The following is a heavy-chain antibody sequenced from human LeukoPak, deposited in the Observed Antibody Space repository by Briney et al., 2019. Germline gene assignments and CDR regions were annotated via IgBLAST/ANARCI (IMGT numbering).Heavy chain of an antibody. Sequence: PSETLSLTCSVSGASISSDYWSRIRQPPGKGLEWIGNIYSSETTKYNPSLRSRATISGDTSKNQFSLKLSSVTAADTAVYYCARHFPYCGGDCPYYYMDVWGKGTTVTVSS. CDR3: ARHFPYCGGDCPYYYMDV. CDR2: IYSSETT. J-gene: IGHJ6*03. D-gene: IGHD2-21*02. V-gene: IGHV4-4*09. CDR1: GASISSDY.